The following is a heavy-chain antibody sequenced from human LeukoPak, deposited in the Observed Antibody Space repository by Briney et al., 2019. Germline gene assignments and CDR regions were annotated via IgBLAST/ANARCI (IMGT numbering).Heavy chain of an antibody. CDR3: ARGPGVYYYDSSGYYF. V-gene: IGHV4-34*01. Sequence: PGGSLRLSCAASGFTFSNYWMTWVRQAPGKGLEWIGEINHSGSTNYNPSLKSRVTISVDTSKNQFSLKLSSVTAADTAVYYCARGPGVYYYDSSGYYFWGQGTLVTVSS. J-gene: IGHJ4*02. CDR1: GFTFSNYW. D-gene: IGHD3-22*01. CDR2: INHSGST.